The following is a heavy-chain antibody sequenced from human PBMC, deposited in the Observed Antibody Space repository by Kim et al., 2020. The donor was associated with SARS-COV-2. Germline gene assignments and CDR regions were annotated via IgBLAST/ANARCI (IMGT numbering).Heavy chain of an antibody. CDR2: IKSKTDGGTT. D-gene: IGHD6-13*01. Sequence: GGSLRLSCAASGFTFSNAWMSWVRQAPGKGLEWVGRIKSKTDGGTTDYAAPVKGRFTISRDDSKNTLYLQMNSLKTEDTAVYYCTTEMLGGYSSSWYEVYSGWSGYYYYYGMDVWGQGTTVTVSS. CDR3: TTEMLGGYSSSWYEVYSGWSGYYYYYGMDV. CDR1: GFTFSNAW. J-gene: IGHJ6*02. V-gene: IGHV3-15*01.